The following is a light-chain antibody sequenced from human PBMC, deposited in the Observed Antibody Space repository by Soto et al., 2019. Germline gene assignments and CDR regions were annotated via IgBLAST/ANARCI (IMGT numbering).Light chain of an antibody. CDR1: QSVSSY. CDR3: QQYGSSPKT. J-gene: IGKJ1*01. CDR2: DAS. Sequence: EIVLTQSPATLCLSPGERATLSCRASQSVSSYLAWYQQKPGQAPRLLIYDASNRATGIPARFSGSGSGTDFSLTISRLEPEDFALYYCQQYGSSPKTFGQGTKVDI. V-gene: IGKV3-20*01.